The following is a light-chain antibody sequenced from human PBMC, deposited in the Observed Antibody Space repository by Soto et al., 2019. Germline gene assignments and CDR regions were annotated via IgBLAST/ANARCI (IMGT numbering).Light chain of an antibody. CDR3: ASWDDSLIGVV. Sequence: QSVLTQPPSASGTPGHRVTISCSGSNSNIRGNTVDWYQQLPGTAPKLVIYSNNQRPSGVPVRFSGFKSGTSASLAISGLQSEDEADYYCASWDDSLIGVVFGGGTKLTVL. J-gene: IGLJ2*01. V-gene: IGLV1-44*01. CDR1: NSNIRGNT. CDR2: SNN.